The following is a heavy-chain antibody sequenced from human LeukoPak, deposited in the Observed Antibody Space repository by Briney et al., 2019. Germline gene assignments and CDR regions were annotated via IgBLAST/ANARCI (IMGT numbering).Heavy chain of an antibody. J-gene: IGHJ4*02. Sequence: GGSLRLSCAASGFPFSSFAMGWVRLAPGKGLEWVSSIFGSGGPTYYADSVKGRFTISRDNSKNTLYLQLNSLRAEDTALYYCVKGDSSGWYWGQGALVTVSS. CDR2: IFGSGGPT. CDR3: VKGDSSGWY. V-gene: IGHV3-23*01. CDR1: GFPFSSFA. D-gene: IGHD6-19*01.